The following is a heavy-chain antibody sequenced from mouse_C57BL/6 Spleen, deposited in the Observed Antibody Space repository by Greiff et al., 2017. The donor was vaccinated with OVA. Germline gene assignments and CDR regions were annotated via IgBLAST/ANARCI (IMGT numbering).Heavy chain of an antibody. CDR2: INPNNGGT. CDR3: ANMITKGYYYAMDY. CDR1: GYTFTDYY. J-gene: IGHJ4*01. D-gene: IGHD2-4*01. V-gene: IGHV1-26*01. Sequence: EVQLQQSGPELVKPGASVKISCKASGYTFTDYYLNWVKQSHGKSLEWIGDINPNNGGTSYNQKFKGKATLTVDKYSSTAYMERRSLTSEDSAFYYCANMITKGYYYAMDYWGQGTSVTVSS.